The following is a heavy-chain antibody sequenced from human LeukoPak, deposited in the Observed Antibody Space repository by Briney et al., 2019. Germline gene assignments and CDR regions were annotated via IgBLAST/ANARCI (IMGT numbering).Heavy chain of an antibody. CDR3: AKGRRGYADAFDI. J-gene: IGHJ3*02. Sequence: GGSLRLSCAASGFTFDDYGMSWVRQAPGKGLEWVSGINWNGGSTGYADSVKGRFTISRDNSKNTLYLQMNSLRAEDTAVYYCAKGRRGYADAFDIWGQGTMVTVSS. D-gene: IGHD1-1*01. V-gene: IGHV3-20*04. CDR1: GFTFDDYG. CDR2: INWNGGST.